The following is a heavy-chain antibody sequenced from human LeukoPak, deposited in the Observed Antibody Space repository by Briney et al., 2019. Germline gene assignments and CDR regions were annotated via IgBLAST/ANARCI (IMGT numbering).Heavy chain of an antibody. CDR3: ARRYCGSTSCYGNYYYGMDV. Sequence: GGSLRLSCAASGFTFSSYWMSWVRQAPGKGLEWVANIKQDGSEKYYVDSVKGRFTISRDNAKNSLYLQMNSLRAEDTAVYYCARRYCGSTSCYGNYYYGMDVWGQGTTVTVSS. J-gene: IGHJ6*02. CDR1: GFTFSSYW. D-gene: IGHD2-2*01. CDR2: IKQDGSEK. V-gene: IGHV3-7*01.